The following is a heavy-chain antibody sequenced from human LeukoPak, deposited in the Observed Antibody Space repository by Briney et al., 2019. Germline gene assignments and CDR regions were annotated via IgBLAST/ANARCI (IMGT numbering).Heavy chain of an antibody. CDR1: GFTFSSYN. Sequence: PGGSLRLSCAASGFTFSSYNMNWVRQAPGKGLEWVSYISSSTIYYADSVKGRFTISRDNAKNSLYLQMNSLRDEDTAVYYCAREYSSSSGSVSDYWGQGTLVTVSS. CDR3: AREYSSSSGSVSDY. CDR2: ISSSTI. J-gene: IGHJ4*02. V-gene: IGHV3-48*02. D-gene: IGHD6-6*01.